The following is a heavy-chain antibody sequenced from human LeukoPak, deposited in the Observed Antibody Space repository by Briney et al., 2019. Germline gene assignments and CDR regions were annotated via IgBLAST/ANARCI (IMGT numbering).Heavy chain of an antibody. D-gene: IGHD2/OR15-2a*01. CDR3: ARSNYLDY. V-gene: IGHV3-53*01. Sequence: PGGSLRLSCAASGFTVSSNYMNWVRQAPGKGLEWVSIIYSGGSTYYADSVKGRFTISRDNSKNTLYLQMNSLRAEDPAVYYCARSNYLDYWGQGTLVTVSS. CDR2: IYSGGST. CDR1: GFTVSSNY. J-gene: IGHJ4*02.